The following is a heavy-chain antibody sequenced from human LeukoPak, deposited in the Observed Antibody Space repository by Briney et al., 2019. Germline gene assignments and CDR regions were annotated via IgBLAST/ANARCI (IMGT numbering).Heavy chain of an antibody. CDR1: GFNFISYA. J-gene: IGHJ3*02. V-gene: IGHV3-23*03. Sequence: GGSLRLSCAASGFNFISYAMSWVRQAPGKGLEWVSGINSGGTVTNYADSVKGRLTISRDNAKNTLYLQMNSLRAEDTAVYYCARPTTVTTISADAFDIWGQGTMVTVSS. D-gene: IGHD4-17*01. CDR2: INSGGTVT. CDR3: ARPTTVTTISADAFDI.